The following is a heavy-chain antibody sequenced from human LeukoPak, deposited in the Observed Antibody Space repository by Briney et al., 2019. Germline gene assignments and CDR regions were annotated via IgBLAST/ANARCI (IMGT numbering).Heavy chain of an antibody. CDR2: IYYSGNT. V-gene: IGHV4-30-4*08. D-gene: IGHD3-22*01. CDR1: GGSISSDDYY. Sequence: PSETLSLTCTVSGGSISSDDYYWSWIRQPPGKGLEWIGYIYYSGNTYYNPSLKSRVTISVDTSKNQFSLKLSSVTAADTAVYYCASPRDLGISGYYYGAAFDIWGQGAMVTVSS. J-gene: IGHJ3*02. CDR3: ASPRDLGISGYYYGAAFDI.